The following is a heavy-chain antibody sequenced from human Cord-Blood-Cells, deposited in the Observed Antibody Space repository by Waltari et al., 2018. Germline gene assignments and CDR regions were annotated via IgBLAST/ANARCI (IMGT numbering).Heavy chain of an antibody. V-gene: IGHV3-33*01. Sequence: QVQLVVSGGGVVQPGRSLRLSCAASGFTFSSYGMHWGRQAPGKGLEWLAVIWYDGSNKYYAYSGKGRLTISRDNAKNTLYLQMNSLGSEDTAVYDCARSGGGSYGGAFDIWGQGTMVTVSS. CDR1: GFTFSSYG. J-gene: IGHJ3*02. CDR2: IWYDGSNK. D-gene: IGHD1-26*01. CDR3: ARSGGGSYGGAFDI.